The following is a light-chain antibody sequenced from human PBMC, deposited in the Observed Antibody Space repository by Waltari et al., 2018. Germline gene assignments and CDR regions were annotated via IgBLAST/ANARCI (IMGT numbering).Light chain of an antibody. CDR1: QSLLQTNGKTY. Sequence: DVVMTQTPLSLYVTPGQPASISCKSGQSLLQTNGKTYFYWYLQKPGQSPQLLMYEVSSRISGVPDRFSGSGSGTDFTLKISRVEAEDVGIYYCMQSTHIPYTFGQGTKLEIK. J-gene: IGKJ2*01. V-gene: IGKV2-29*02. CDR3: MQSTHIPYT. CDR2: EVS.